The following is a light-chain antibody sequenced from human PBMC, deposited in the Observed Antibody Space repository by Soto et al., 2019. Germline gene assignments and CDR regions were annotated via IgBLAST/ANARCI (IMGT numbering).Light chain of an antibody. CDR1: ETVTNSY. V-gene: IGKV3-20*01. CDR3: QQYGSSSLT. Sequence: EVVLTQSPRTLSLSPGERATLSCRASETVTNSYLAWYQQKPGQAPRLVIYGASTRATGIPDRFGGSGSGTDFTLTISRLEPEDFAVYYCQQYGSSSLTFGGGTKVDIK. CDR2: GAS. J-gene: IGKJ4*01.